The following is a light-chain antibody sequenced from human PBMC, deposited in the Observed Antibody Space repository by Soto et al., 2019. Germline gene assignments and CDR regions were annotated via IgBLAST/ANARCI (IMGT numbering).Light chain of an antibody. Sequence: ILMPPSPATPSLSPGETATLSYRAMESVSTNLAWYQQEPGQPLRLLISGASTRATGIPARLSGGASVTEFPLTFSSLKSEDFKVYCCQQYNTWPPVTVGPVTKVDSK. CDR2: GAS. J-gene: IGKJ3*01. V-gene: IGKV3-15*01. CDR1: ESVSTN. CDR3: QQYNTWPPVT.